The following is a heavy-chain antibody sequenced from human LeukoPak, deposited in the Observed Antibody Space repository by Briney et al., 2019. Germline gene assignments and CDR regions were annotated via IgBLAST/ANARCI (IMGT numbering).Heavy chain of an antibody. D-gene: IGHD2-2*01. CDR3: ATSTAAGTRSPFDY. J-gene: IGHJ4*02. V-gene: IGHV3-7*03. CDR2: IKQDGSEK. Sequence: GGSLRLSCAASGFTFSSYWMSWVRQAPGKGLEWVANIKQDGSEKYYVDSVKGRFTISRDNAKNTLYLQMNSLRAEDTAVYYCATSTAAGTRSPFDYWGQGTLVTVSS. CDR1: GFTFSSYW.